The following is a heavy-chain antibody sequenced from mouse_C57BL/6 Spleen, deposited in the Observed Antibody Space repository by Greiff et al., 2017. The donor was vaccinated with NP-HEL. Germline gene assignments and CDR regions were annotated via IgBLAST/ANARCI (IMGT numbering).Heavy chain of an antibody. CDR1: GYTFTDYN. D-gene: IGHD2-4*01. Sequence: EVQRVESGPELVKPGASVKMSCKASGYTFTDYNMHWVKQSHGKSLEWIGYINPNNGGTSYNQKFKGKATLTVNKSSSTAYMELRSLTSEDSAVYYCARSDYAWFAYWGQGTLVTVSA. J-gene: IGHJ3*01. V-gene: IGHV1-22*01. CDR2: INPNNGGT. CDR3: ARSDYAWFAY.